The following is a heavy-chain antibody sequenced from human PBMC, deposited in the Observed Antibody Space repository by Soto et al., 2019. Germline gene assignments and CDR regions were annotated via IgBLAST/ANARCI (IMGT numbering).Heavy chain of an antibody. V-gene: IGHV3-30-3*01. Sequence: QVQLVESGGGVVQPGRSLRLSCAASGFAFSSYAIHWVRQAPGKGLEWVAVISYDGSDKYNANSVKGRFTISRDNSKNTLYLQMNSLRAEDTAVYYCARDTGPNGYNYYYFGMDVWGQGTTVTVSS. J-gene: IGHJ6*02. CDR2: ISYDGSDK. D-gene: IGHD5-18*01. CDR3: ARDTGPNGYNYYYFGMDV. CDR1: GFAFSSYA.